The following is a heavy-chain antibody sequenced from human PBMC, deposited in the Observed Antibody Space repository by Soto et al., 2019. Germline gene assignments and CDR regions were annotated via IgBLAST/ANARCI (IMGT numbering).Heavy chain of an antibody. D-gene: IGHD5-12*01. Sequence: VGPRRLACAAPGSNFSSYGVHCQRQAPGKGLEWVAIISYDGNVKYFIDSVKGRFTISRDDSKNTVYLQMNSLRPEDTVVYFCARGYSGDEGSYWGQGTQVTVSS. J-gene: IGHJ4*02. CDR3: ARGYSGDEGSY. V-gene: IGHV3-30*03. CDR2: ISYDGNVK. CDR1: GSNFSSYG.